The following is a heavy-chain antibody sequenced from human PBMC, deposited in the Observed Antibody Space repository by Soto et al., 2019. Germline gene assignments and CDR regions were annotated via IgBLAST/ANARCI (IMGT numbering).Heavy chain of an antibody. CDR1: GDSVGNGPYY. CDR3: ARVGSSCHSGGCYYYYGLGV. J-gene: IGHJ6*02. CDR2: IYSRGST. D-gene: IGHD1-26*01. V-gene: IGHV4-61*01. Sequence: QVRLQESGPGLVKPSETLSLSCLVSGDSVGNGPYYWSWIRQSPGGGLEWIAYIYSRGSTNVNPSLESRVNISIDMSKNQFFLELRSVTAADAAVYFCARVGSSCHSGGCYYYYGLGVWGQGTTVAISS.